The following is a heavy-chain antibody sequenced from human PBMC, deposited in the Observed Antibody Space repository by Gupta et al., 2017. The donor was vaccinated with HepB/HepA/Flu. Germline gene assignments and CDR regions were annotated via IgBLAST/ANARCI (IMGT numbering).Heavy chain of an antibody. Sequence: NWVRQATGQGLEWMGWMNPNSGNTGYAQKFQGRVTMTRNTSISTAYMELSSLRSEDTAVYYCAKGYCSGGSCYSQFDPWGQGTLVTVSS. CDR2: MNPNSGNT. D-gene: IGHD2-15*01. CDR3: AKGYCSGGSCYSQFDP. J-gene: IGHJ5*02. V-gene: IGHV1-8*01.